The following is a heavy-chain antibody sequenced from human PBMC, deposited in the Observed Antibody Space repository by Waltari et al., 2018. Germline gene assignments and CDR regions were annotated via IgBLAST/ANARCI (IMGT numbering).Heavy chain of an antibody. J-gene: IGHJ4*02. CDR1: GHTRPELS. V-gene: IGHV1-24*01. Sequence: QVNLVQSGAEVKKPGASVKVSCKVSGHTRPELSIHWVRQAPGKGLEWMGGLHSDDGETLYAQHFQGRVTLTEDTSTDTAYMALTGLLSEDTAVYYCATTRFSSWYAPLDFWGQGTLITVSS. CDR2: LHSDDGET. CDR3: ATTRFSSWYAPLDF. D-gene: IGHD6-13*01.